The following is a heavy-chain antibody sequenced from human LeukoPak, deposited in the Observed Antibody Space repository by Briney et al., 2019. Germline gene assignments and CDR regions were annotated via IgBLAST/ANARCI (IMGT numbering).Heavy chain of an antibody. CDR2: IKGDGSSP. Sequence: GGSLRLSCAASGFTYSSYWMHGVRHAPGKGVEGVSRIKGDGSSPSYAGSVKGRFTISRDNAMNTLYLQMYSLRAEDTTLYYCAREMATSSGKRRDALDIWGQGTMVTVSS. D-gene: IGHD5-24*01. CDR3: AREMATSSGKRRDALDI. J-gene: IGHJ3*02. V-gene: IGHV3-74*01. CDR1: GFTYSSYW.